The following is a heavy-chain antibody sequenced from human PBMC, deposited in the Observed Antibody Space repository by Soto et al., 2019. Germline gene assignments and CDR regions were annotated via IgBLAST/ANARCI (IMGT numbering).Heavy chain of an antibody. CDR3: AQVGAASGKGMEL. J-gene: IGHJ6*02. Sequence: SLRLSCAASGFTFSSYGMHWVRQAPGKGLEWVAVISYDGSNKYYADSVKGRFTISRDNSKHTVHLPMNSLRAEATAGYYCAQVGAASGKGMELGARGPALTVSS. CDR2: ISYDGSNK. V-gene: IGHV3-30*18. D-gene: IGHD6-13*01. CDR1: GFTFSSYG.